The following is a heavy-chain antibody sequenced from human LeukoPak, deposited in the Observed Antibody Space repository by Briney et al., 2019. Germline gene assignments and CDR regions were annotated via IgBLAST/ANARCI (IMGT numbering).Heavy chain of an antibody. CDR1: GGSISSGGYY. D-gene: IGHD6-19*01. Sequence: SETLSLTCTVSGGSISSGGYYWSWIRQPPGKGLEWIGSIYYGGNTYYNPSLKSRVTISVDRSKNQFSLKLSSVTAADTAVYYCARAGGSSGWPLFDYWGQGTLVTVSS. V-gene: IGHV4-39*07. CDR3: ARAGGSSGWPLFDY. J-gene: IGHJ4*02. CDR2: IYYGGNT.